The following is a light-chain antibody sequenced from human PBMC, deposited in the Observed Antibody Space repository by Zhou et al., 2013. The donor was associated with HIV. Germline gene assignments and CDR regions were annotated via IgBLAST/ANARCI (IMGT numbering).Light chain of an antibody. CDR3: QQSYGSPPT. CDR1: QSISSW. V-gene: IGKV1-5*03. CDR2: KAS. Sequence: DIQMTQSPSTLSASVGDRVTITCRASQSISSWLAWYQQKPGKAPKLLIYKASTLESGVPSRFSGSGSGTDFTLTISSLQPEDFATYFCQQSYGSPPTFGLGTRLDIE. J-gene: IGKJ5*01.